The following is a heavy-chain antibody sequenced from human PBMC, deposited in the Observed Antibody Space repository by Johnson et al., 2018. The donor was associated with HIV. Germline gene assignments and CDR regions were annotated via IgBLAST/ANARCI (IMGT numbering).Heavy chain of an antibody. CDR1: GFTVSSNY. V-gene: IGHV3-66*03. Sequence: VQLVESGGGLIQPGGSLRLSCAASGFTVSSNYMSWVRQAPGKGLEWVSVIYSGGSTYYADSVNGRFTISRDNSKNTLYLQMNSLRAEDTAVYYCAKEMLATRSPHAFDIWSQGTMVTVSS. D-gene: IGHD2-8*01. CDR2: IYSGGST. J-gene: IGHJ3*02. CDR3: AKEMLATRSPHAFDI.